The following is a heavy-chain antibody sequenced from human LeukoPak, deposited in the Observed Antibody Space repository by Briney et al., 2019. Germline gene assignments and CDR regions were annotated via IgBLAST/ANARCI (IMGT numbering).Heavy chain of an antibody. CDR2: IIGSGGNT. J-gene: IGHJ4*02. D-gene: IGHD4-4*01. CDR1: GFTFYTYA. Sequence: GGSLRLSCAASGFTFYTYAMTWVRQALGKGLEWVSTIIGSGGNTFYADSVKGRFTISRDNSKNTLSLQLTSLRAEDTGIYFCARDGGHPLTSYYRAYWGQGTLVTVSS. CDR3: ARDGGHPLTSYYRAY. V-gene: IGHV3-23*01.